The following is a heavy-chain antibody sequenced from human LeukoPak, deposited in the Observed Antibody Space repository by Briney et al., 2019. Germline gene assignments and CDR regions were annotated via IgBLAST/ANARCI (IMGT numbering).Heavy chain of an antibody. CDR3: ARFRLGSDYYHMDV. V-gene: IGHV4-61*02. CDR1: GGSISSGSYY. D-gene: IGHD7-27*01. CDR2: IYTSGST. Sequence: PSETLSLTCTVSGGSISSGSYYWSWIRQPAGKGLEWIGRIYTSGSTNYNPSLKSRVTISVDTSKNQFSLKLSSVTAADTAVYYCARFRLGSDYYHMDVWGKGTTVTVSS. J-gene: IGHJ6*03.